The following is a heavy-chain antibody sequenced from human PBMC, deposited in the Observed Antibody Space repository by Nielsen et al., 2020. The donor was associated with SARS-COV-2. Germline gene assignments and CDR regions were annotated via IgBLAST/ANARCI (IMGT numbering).Heavy chain of an antibody. CDR1: GDSVSSNSAA. J-gene: IGHJ4*02. CDR2: TYYRSKWYN. Sequence: SETLSLTCAISGDSVSSNSAAWNWIRQSPSRGLEWLGRTYYRSKWYNDYAVSVKSRITINPDTSKNQFSLKLSSVTAADTAVYYCATSRRWGIAARPGSTDYWGQGTLVTVSS. D-gene: IGHD6-6*01. V-gene: IGHV6-1*01. CDR3: ATSRRWGIAARPGSTDY.